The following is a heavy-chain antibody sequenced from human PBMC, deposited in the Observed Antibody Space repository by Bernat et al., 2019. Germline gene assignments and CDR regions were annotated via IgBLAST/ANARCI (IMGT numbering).Heavy chain of an antibody. J-gene: IGHJ4*02. Sequence: QVQLQESGPRLVKPSETLSLTCTVSGGSISSYYWSWIRQPPGKGLEWIGCIYYSGTTDYNPSLKSRVAISVDTSKNQFSLKLSSVTAADTVVYYCARGYCSGGSCYVPFDNWGQGTLVTVSS. D-gene: IGHD2-15*01. CDR1: GGSISSYY. V-gene: IGHV4-59*01. CDR3: ARGYCSGGSCYVPFDN. CDR2: IYYSGTT.